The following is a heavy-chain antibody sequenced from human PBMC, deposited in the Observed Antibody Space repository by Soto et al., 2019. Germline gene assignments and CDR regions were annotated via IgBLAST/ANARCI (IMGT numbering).Heavy chain of an antibody. D-gene: IGHD2-15*01. J-gene: IGHJ4*02. CDR1: GFTFSYYV. CDR2: ITDGGGST. Sequence: EVQLLESGGSLVQPEGSLRLSCAASGFTFSYYVMTWVRQAPGMGLEWVSAITDGGGSTYYADSVKGRFTISRDNSKNSLSLQMNSRRAEDTAVYYCAKGLPCRGGSCYSFDYWGQGTLVTVSS. V-gene: IGHV3-23*01. CDR3: AKGLPCRGGSCYSFDY.